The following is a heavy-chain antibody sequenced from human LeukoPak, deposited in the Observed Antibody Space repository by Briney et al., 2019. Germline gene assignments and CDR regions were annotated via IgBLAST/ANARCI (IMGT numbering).Heavy chain of an antibody. CDR2: IYYSGST. J-gene: IGHJ2*01. CDR3: ARGPMYYYGSGSNWYFDL. Sequence: SQTLSLTCTVSGGSISSGGYYWSWVRQHPGKGLEWIGYIYYSGSTYYNPSLKSRVTISVDTSKNQFSLKLSSVTAADTAVYYCARGPMYYYGSGSNWYFDLWGRGTLVTVSS. V-gene: IGHV4-31*03. D-gene: IGHD3-10*01. CDR1: GGSISSGGYY.